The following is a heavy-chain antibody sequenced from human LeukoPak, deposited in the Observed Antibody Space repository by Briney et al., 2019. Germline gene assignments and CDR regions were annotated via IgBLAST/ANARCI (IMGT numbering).Heavy chain of an antibody. CDR3: ARGTPYSSGWYYYYGMDV. J-gene: IGHJ6*02. V-gene: IGHV3-21*01. Sequence: GGSLRLSCAASGFTFSSYSMNWVRQAPGKGLEWVSSISSSSSYIYYADSVKGRFTISRDNAKNSLYLQMNSLRAEDTAVYYCARGTPYSSGWYYYYGMDVWGQGTTVTVSS. CDR1: GFTFSSYS. CDR2: ISSSSSYI. D-gene: IGHD6-19*01.